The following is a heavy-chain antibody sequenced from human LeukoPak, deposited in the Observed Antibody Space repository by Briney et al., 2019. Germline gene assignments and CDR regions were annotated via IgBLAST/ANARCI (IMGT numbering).Heavy chain of an antibody. D-gene: IGHD2-2*01. Sequence: SETLSLTCTVSGGSISSYYWSWIRQPPGKGLEWIGYIYYSGSTNYNPSLKSRVTISVDTSKNQFSLKLSSVTAADTAVYYCARVGGVVPAAMPFDYWGQGTLVTVSS. CDR3: ARVGGVVPAAMPFDY. J-gene: IGHJ4*02. V-gene: IGHV4-59*12. CDR1: GGSISSYY. CDR2: IYYSGST.